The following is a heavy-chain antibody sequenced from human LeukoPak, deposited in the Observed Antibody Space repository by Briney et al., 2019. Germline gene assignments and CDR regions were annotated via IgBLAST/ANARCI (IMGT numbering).Heavy chain of an antibody. CDR1: GGTFSSYA. Sequence: ASVKVSCKASGGTFSSYAISWVRQAPGQGLEWMGGIIPIFGTANYAQKSQGRVTITADESTITAYMEMSSLRYEDKAVYYCGRDYDYVLGGSGGGVFDYWGQGTLVTVSS. CDR2: IIPIFGTA. J-gene: IGHJ4*02. D-gene: IGHD3-16*01. CDR3: GRDYDYVLGGSGGGVFDY. V-gene: IGHV1-69*01.